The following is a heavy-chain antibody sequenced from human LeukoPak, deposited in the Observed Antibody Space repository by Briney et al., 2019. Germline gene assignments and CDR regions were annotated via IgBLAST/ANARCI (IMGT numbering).Heavy chain of an antibody. Sequence: SVKVSCKASGGTFSSYAISWVRQAPGQGLEWMGRIIPILGIANYAQKFQGRVTITADKSTSTAYMELSSLRSEDTAVYYCAREYRAQYIYFDPWGQGTLVTVS. V-gene: IGHV1-69*04. CDR1: GGTFSSYA. CDR2: IIPILGIA. D-gene: IGHD5-12*01. J-gene: IGHJ5*02. CDR3: AREYRAQYIYFDP.